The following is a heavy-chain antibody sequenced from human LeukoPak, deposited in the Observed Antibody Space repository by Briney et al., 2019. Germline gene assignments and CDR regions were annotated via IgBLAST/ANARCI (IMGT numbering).Heavy chain of an antibody. V-gene: IGHV4-39*01. CDR3: ARHIVVVIKGPFDY. J-gene: IGHJ4*02. Sequence: PLETLSLTCTVSGGSISSSSYYWGWIRQPPGKGLEWIGSIYYSGSTYYNPSLKSRVTISVDTSKNQFSLKLSSVTAADTAVYYCARHIVVVIKGPFDYWGQGTLVTVSS. CDR2: IYYSGST. D-gene: IGHD3-22*01. CDR1: GGSISSSSYY.